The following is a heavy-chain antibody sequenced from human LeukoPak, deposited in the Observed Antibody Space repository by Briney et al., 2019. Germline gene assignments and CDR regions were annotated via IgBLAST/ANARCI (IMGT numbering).Heavy chain of an antibody. Sequence: GGSLRLSCAASGSNFDDYGMAWVRKGQGQGLEWVSGINWNGGSTGYADSVKGRFTISRDNANNLLYLQVNSVRAEDTALYYCAGGDSSGWYFDLWGRGTLVTVSS. J-gene: IGHJ2*01. CDR3: AGGDSSGWYFDL. CDR1: GSNFDDYG. D-gene: IGHD6-19*01. CDR2: INWNGGST. V-gene: IGHV3-20*04.